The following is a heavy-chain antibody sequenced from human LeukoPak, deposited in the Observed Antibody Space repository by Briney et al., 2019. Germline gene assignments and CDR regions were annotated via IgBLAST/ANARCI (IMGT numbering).Heavy chain of an antibody. CDR3: ARGGAYGSGSIYDY. D-gene: IGHD3-10*01. Sequence: SETLSLTCTVSGGSISTYYWSWIRQPPGKGLGWIGYIYYSGSTDYNPSLKSRVTISVDTSKNQFSLELSSVTAADTAVYHCARGGAYGSGSIYDYWGQGTLVTVSS. J-gene: IGHJ4*02. V-gene: IGHV4-59*01. CDR1: GGSISTYY. CDR2: IYYSGST.